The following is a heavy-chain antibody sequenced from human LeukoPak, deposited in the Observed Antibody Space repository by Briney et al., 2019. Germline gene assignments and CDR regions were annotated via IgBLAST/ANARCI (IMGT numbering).Heavy chain of an antibody. CDR1: GFTFSSYA. D-gene: IGHD1-26*01. CDR2: ISGSGGST. J-gene: IGHJ6*02. V-gene: IGHV3-23*01. CDR3: AGRELRYYYYGMDV. Sequence: PGGSLRLSCAASGFTFSSYAMSWVRQAPGKGLEWVSSISGSGGSTYYADSVKGRFTISRDNSKNTLYLQMNSLRDEDTAVYYCAGRELRYYYYGMDVWGQGTTVTVS.